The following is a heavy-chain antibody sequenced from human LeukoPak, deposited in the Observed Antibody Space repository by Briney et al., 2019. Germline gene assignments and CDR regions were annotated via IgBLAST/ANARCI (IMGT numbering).Heavy chain of an antibody. D-gene: IGHD3-10*01. Sequence: GGSLRLSCAASGFTFSNYSMNWVRQAPGKGLEWVSSISSSSSYINYADSVKGRFTISRDNAKNSLYLQMNSLRAEDTAVYYCAVYGSGSYKIDYWGQGTLVTVSS. CDR2: ISSSSSYI. J-gene: IGHJ4*02. V-gene: IGHV3-21*01. CDR3: AVYGSGSYKIDY. CDR1: GFTFSNYS.